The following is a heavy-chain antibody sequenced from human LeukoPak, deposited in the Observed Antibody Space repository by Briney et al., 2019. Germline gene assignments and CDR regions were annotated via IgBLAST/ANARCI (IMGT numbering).Heavy chain of an antibody. CDR3: ARAPGSGYLYYFDY. V-gene: IGHV3-30*04. J-gene: IGHJ4*02. D-gene: IGHD3-22*01. CDR2: ISYDGSNK. Sequence: GGSLRLSCAASGFTFSSYAMHWVRQAPGKGLEWVAVISYDGSNKYYADSVKGRFTISRDNSKNTLYLQMNSLRAEDTAVYYCARAPGSGYLYYFDYWGQGTLVTVSS. CDR1: GFTFSSYA.